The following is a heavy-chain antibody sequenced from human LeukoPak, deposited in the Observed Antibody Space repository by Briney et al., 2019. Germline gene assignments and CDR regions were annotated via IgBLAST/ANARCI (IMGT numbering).Heavy chain of an antibody. CDR2: INHSGST. V-gene: IGHV4-34*01. J-gene: IGHJ4*02. Sequence: PSETLSLTCAVYGGSFSGYYWSWIRQPPGKGLEWIGEINHSGSTNYNPSLKSRVTISVDTSKNQFSLKLSSVTAADTAVYYCAKDLGDTGGGVIGGENSFDYWGQGALVTVSS. CDR3: AKDLGDTGGGVIGGENSFDY. CDR1: GGSFSGYY. D-gene: IGHD3-16*02.